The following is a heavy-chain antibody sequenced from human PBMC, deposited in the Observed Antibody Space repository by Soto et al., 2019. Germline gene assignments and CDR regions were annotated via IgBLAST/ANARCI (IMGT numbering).Heavy chain of an antibody. CDR2: IYPGDSNT. Sequence: PRESLKVSCKTSGYRFRSYWIGWVRQMPGKGLEWMAIIYPGDSNTRYSPSFQGQVTISADKSISTAFLQWSSLKAADSAMYYCARHLHSDSVHITPVSPDYWGQGTLVTVSS. J-gene: IGHJ4*02. CDR1: GYRFRSYW. V-gene: IGHV5-51*01. D-gene: IGHD4-4*01. CDR3: ARHLHSDSVHITPVSPDY.